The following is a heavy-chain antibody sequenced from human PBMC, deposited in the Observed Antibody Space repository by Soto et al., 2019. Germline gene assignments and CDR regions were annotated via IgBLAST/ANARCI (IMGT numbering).Heavy chain of an antibody. D-gene: IGHD1-26*01. J-gene: IGHJ1*01. Sequence: GESLKISCAASGFTFSSYSMNWVRQAPGKGLEWVSYITSKSSTIKYADSVKGRFTVSRDNARNSLYLQLNSLRDEDTAVYYCAKEKEACSESTCSLGPFGCWGQGTLVTVSS. CDR1: GFTFSSYS. V-gene: IGHV3-48*02. CDR3: AKEKEACSESTCSLGPFGC. CDR2: ITSKSSTI.